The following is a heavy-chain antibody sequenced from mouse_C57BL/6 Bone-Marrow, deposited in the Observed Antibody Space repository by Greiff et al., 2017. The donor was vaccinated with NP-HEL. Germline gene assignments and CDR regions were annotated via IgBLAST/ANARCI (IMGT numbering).Heavy chain of an antibody. CDR1: GFTFSSYA. CDR3: TRDCDYGSSPWFAY. CDR2: ISSGGDYI. J-gene: IGHJ3*01. D-gene: IGHD1-1*01. V-gene: IGHV5-9-1*02. Sequence: DVMLVESGEGLVKPGGSLKLSCAASGFTFSSYAMSWVRQTPEKRLEWVAYISSGGDYIYYADTVKGRFTISRDNARNTLYLQMSSLKSEDTAMYYCTRDCDYGSSPWFAYWGQGTLVTVSA.